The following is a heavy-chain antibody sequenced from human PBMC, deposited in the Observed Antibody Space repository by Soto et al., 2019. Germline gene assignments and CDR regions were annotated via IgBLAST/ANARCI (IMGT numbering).Heavy chain of an antibody. CDR2: INPNSGGT. J-gene: IGHJ6*02. CDR3: ASSGGGSSWPNGMDV. V-gene: IGHV1-2*04. D-gene: IGHD6-13*01. CDR1: GYTFTGYY. Sequence: QVQLVQSGAEVKKPGASVKVSCKASGYTFTGYYMHWVRQAPGQGLERMGWINPNSGGTNYAQKFQGWVTMTRETSISTAYMELSRLRSDDTAVYYCASSGGGSSWPNGMDVWGQGTTVTVSS.